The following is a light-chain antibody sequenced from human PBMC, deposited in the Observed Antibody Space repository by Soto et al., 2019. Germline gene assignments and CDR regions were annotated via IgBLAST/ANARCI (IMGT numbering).Light chain of an antibody. Sequence: DIQMTQSPSTLSASVGDRVTITCRASPSINGYLAWYQQEPGKAPKVLISDASSLESGVPSRFSGNRSGTEFTLPISSLQPNDFAAYDCQQYHSYPVTFGQGTKVEIK. CDR3: QQYHSYPVT. CDR1: PSINGY. CDR2: DAS. J-gene: IGKJ1*01. V-gene: IGKV1-5*01.